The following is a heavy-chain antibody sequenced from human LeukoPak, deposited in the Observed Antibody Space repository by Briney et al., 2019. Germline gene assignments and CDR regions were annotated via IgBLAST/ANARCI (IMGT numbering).Heavy chain of an antibody. CDR2: IYPSDSDT. CDR3: ARRRSGSFGNDY. J-gene: IGHJ4*02. V-gene: IGHV5-51*01. CDR1: GYSFTSYW. D-gene: IGHD3-10*01. Sequence: GESLKISCKGSGYSFTSYWIGWVLQLPGKGLEWMGIIYPSDSDTRYSPSFQDQVTISADKSISTAYLQWSSLRASDTAMYYCARRRSGSFGNDYWGQGTLVTVSS.